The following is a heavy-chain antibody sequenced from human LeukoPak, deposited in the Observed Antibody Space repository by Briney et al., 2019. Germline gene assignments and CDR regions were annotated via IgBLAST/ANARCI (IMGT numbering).Heavy chain of an antibody. CDR1: GGTFSSYA. CDR3: AGPQQYYFDY. D-gene: IGHD4-11*01. J-gene: IGHJ4*02. CDR2: IIPIFGIA. Sequence: SVKVSCKASGGTFSSYAISWVRQAPGQGLEWMGRIIPIFGIANYAQKFQGRVTITADKPTSTAYMELSSLRSEDTAVYYCAGPQQYYFDYWGQGTLVTVSS. V-gene: IGHV1-69*04.